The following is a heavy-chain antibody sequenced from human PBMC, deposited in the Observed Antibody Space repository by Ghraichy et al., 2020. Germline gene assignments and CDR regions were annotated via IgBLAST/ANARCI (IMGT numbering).Heavy chain of an antibody. D-gene: IGHD2-15*01. CDR2: IRYDGSNK. CDR1: GFTFSSYG. CDR3: AKSPSGRAPTDAFDI. Sequence: GGSLRLSCAASGFTFSSYGMHWVRQAPGKGLEWVAFIRYDGSNKYYADSVKGRFTISRDNSKNTLYLQMNSLRAEDTAVYYCAKSPSGRAPTDAFDIWGQGTMVTVSA. J-gene: IGHJ3*02. V-gene: IGHV3-30*02.